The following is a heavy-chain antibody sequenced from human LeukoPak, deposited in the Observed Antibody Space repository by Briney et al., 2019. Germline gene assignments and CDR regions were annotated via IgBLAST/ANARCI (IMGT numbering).Heavy chain of an antibody. Sequence: ASVKVSCKASGYTFTNYDINWLRQAPGQGLEWMGWIGTYNGNTNYAQRLQGRVTMTTDTSTSTAYMELRSLSSDDTAVYYCARMSNWDYQGFESWGQGTLVTVSS. D-gene: IGHD1-7*01. V-gene: IGHV1-18*01. CDR2: IGTYNGNT. J-gene: IGHJ4*02. CDR3: ARMSNWDYQGFES. CDR1: GYTFTNYD.